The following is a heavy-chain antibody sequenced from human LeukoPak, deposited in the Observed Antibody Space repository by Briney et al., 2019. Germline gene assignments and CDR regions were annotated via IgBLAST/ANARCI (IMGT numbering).Heavy chain of an antibody. D-gene: IGHD3-22*01. J-gene: IGHJ3*02. CDR2: IYYTGNT. Sequence: SETLSLTCTVSGASISTSYWSWIRQPPGKGLEWIGYIYYTGNTNYNPSLKSRVTISVDTSKNQFSLKLSSVTAADTAVYYCARGYYDGSGYSNTFDIWGQGTMVTVSS. V-gene: IGHV4-59*01. CDR1: GASISTSY. CDR3: ARGYYDGSGYSNTFDI.